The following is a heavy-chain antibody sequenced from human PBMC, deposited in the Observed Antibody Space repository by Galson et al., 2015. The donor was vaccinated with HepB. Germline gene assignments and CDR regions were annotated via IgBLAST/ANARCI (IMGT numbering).Heavy chain of an antibody. D-gene: IGHD4-11*01. Sequence: SLRLSCAASGFTFSSYAMHWVRQAPGKGLEWVAVISYDGSNKYYADSVKGRFTISRDNSKNTLYLQMNSLRAEDTAVYYCARGGDYSNPTYGMDVWGQGTTVTVSS. V-gene: IGHV3-30-3*01. CDR2: ISYDGSNK. J-gene: IGHJ6*02. CDR3: ARGGDYSNPTYGMDV. CDR1: GFTFSSYA.